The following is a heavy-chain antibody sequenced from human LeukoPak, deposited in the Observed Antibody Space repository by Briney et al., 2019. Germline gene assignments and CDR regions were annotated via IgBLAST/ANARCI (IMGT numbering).Heavy chain of an antibody. V-gene: IGHV4-38-2*02. J-gene: IGHJ6*02. D-gene: IGHD3-9*01. CDR1: GYSISSGYY. CDR2: IYHSGST. CDR3: AREGISYYDILTGYHYGMDV. Sequence: SETLSLTCAVSGYSISSGYYWGWIRQPPGKGLEWIGSIYHSGSTYYNPSLKSRVTISVDTSKNQFSLKLSSVTAADTAVYYCAREGISYYDILTGYHYGMDVWGQGTTVTVSS.